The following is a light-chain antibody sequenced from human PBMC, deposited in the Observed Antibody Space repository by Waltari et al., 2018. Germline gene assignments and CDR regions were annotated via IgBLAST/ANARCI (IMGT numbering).Light chain of an antibody. CDR3: SSYTTTSSWV. Sequence: QSALTQPASVSGSPGQSITISCTGTSGDIGNYKFVSWYQQEPDRAPKLIVYDVSQRPSGVSNRFSGSKSGNTASLTISGLQAEDEADYYCSSYTTTSSWVFGGGTKLTVL. V-gene: IGLV2-14*01. CDR1: SGDIGNYKF. CDR2: DVS. J-gene: IGLJ3*02.